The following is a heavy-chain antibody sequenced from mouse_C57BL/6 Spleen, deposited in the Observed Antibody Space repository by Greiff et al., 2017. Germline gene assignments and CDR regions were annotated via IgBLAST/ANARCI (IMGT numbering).Heavy chain of an antibody. CDR2: IDPENGDT. CDR3: TTGDGYYEAY. J-gene: IGHJ3*01. CDR1: GFNIKDDY. V-gene: IGHV14-4*01. Sequence: EVKLVESGAELVRPGASVKLSCTASGFNIKDDYMHWVKQRPEQGLEWIGWIDPENGDTEYASKFQGKATITADTSSNTAYLQLSSLTSEDTAVYYCTTGDGYYEAYWGQGTLVTVSA. D-gene: IGHD2-3*01.